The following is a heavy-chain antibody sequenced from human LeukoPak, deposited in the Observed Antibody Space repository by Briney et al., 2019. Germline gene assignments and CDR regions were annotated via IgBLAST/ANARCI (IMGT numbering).Heavy chain of an antibody. D-gene: IGHD3-22*01. Sequence: SETLSLTCTVSGGSISSYYWSWIRQPPGKGLEWIGNMYHSGSTYYNPSLKSRVTISVDTSKNQFSLKLSSVTAADTAVYYCARRGYYYDSSGSYNNWFDPWGQGTLVTVSS. CDR1: GGSISSYY. V-gene: IGHV4-59*06. CDR3: ARRGYYYDSSGSYNNWFDP. J-gene: IGHJ5*02. CDR2: MYHSGST.